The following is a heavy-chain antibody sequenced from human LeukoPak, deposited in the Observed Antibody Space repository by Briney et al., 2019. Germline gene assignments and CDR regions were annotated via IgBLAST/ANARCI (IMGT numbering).Heavy chain of an antibody. V-gene: IGHV3-30*03. CDR1: GFTFSSYG. D-gene: IGHD5-12*01. CDR2: ISYDGSNK. CDR3: ARDLEGWLPYYYYGMDV. J-gene: IGHJ6*02. Sequence: PGGSLRLSCAASGFTFSSYGMHWVRQAPGKGLEWVAVISYDGSNKYYADSVKGRFTISRDNSKNTLYLQMNSLRAEDTAVYYCARDLEGWLPYYYYGMDVWGQGTTVTVSS.